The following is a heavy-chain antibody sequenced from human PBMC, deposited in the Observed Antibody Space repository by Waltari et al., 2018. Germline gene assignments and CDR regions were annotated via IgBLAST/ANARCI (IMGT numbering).Heavy chain of an antibody. CDR3: ASEYFYGWGFYMDG. D-gene: IGHD3-10*01. Sequence: QVQLQESGPGLVKPSETLSLTCTLSGYSIIRAYSWGWLRQSPWQGLEWIGSVHRGGTTQYKPSLTRRRTIALDMPKSPFTLELTAVSAADTAVYDCASEYFYGWGFYMDGWSKGTTVTISS. J-gene: IGHJ6*03. CDR1: GYSIIRAYS. CDR2: VHRGGTT. V-gene: IGHV4-38-2*02.